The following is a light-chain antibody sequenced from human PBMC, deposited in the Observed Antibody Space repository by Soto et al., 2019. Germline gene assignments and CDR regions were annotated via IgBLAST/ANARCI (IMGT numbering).Light chain of an antibody. J-gene: IGKJ4*01. CDR3: QQRHDRPPT. CDR1: QSVSSN. Sequence: EIVMTQSPATLSVSPGERATLSCRASQSVSSNLAWYQQRPGQTPRLLIHFASNRAAGVPPRFSGSGSGTDFTLTISSLEPEDSAVYSCQQRHDRPPTFGGGTKVDIK. V-gene: IGKV3-11*01. CDR2: FAS.